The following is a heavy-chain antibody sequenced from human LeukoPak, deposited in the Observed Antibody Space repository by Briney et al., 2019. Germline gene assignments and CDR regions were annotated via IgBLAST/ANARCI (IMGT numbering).Heavy chain of an antibody. Sequence: GGSLRPSCAASGFTFSSYAMHWVRQAPGKGLEWVAFIRYDGSNKYYADSVKGRFTNSRHNSKNTLYLQMNSLRAEETAVFYCARLVRSGSSPYYYGMDVWGQGHRVPVSS. J-gene: IGHJ6*02. V-gene: IGHV3-30*02. CDR1: GFTFSSYA. CDR2: IRYDGSNK. CDR3: ARLVRSGSSPYYYGMDV. D-gene: IGHD1-26*01.